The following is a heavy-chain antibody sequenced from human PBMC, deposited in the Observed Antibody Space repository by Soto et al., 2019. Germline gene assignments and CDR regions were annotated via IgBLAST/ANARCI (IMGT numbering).Heavy chain of an antibody. V-gene: IGHV3-23*01. Sequence: PGGSLRLSCAASGFTFSSYAMSWVRQAPGKGLEWVSVISDSGGSTYYADSVKGRFAISRDNSKNTLYLQMNSLRAEDTAVYYCAKPPIKQMVITSGYFDLWGRGTLVTVSS. J-gene: IGHJ2*01. CDR1: GFTFSSYA. CDR2: ISDSGGST. CDR3: AKPPIKQMVITSGYFDL. D-gene: IGHD3-22*01.